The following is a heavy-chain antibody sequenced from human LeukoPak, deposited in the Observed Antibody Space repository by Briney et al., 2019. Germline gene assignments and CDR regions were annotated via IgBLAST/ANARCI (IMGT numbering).Heavy chain of an antibody. Sequence: GGSLRLSCAASGFTVSSNYMSWVRQAPGKGLEWVSVIYSGGSTYYADSVKGRFTISRDNSKNTLYLQMNSLRAEDTAVYYCARRATSERGYSYGLDYWGQGTLVTVSS. J-gene: IGHJ4*02. CDR3: ARRATSERGYSYGLDY. CDR2: IYSGGST. CDR1: GFTVSSNY. D-gene: IGHD5-18*01. V-gene: IGHV3-53*01.